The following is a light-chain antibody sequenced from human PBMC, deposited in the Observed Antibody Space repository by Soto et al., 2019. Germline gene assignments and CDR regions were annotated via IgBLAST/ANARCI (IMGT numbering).Light chain of an antibody. CDR1: SSNIGAGYD. J-gene: IGLJ1*01. V-gene: IGLV1-40*01. CDR3: LSYDKSLSGYV. Sequence: QSVLTQPPSMSGAPGQRLTLSCTGSSSNIGAGYDVHWYQQLPGAAPKVVIYGNTNRPSGVPDRFSGSKSGPSASLVITGLQAEDEADYYCLSYDKSLSGYVFGAGTKVTVL. CDR2: GNT.